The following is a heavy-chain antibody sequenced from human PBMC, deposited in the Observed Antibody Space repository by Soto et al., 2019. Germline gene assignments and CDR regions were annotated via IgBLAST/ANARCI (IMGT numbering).Heavy chain of an antibody. D-gene: IGHD2-2*01. V-gene: IGHV3-23*01. J-gene: IGHJ6*03. CDR1: GFTFSNFA. Sequence: EVQVLESGGGSVQPGGSLRLSCAASGFTFSNFAMGWVRHAPGKGLEWVSEITGSTGSTYYADSVRGRFFISRDNSKNTLHLQMNSLRVEDRAVYYCVKDTSSSPYYMDVWGKGTTVTVSS. CDR2: ITGSTGST. CDR3: VKDTSSSPYYMDV.